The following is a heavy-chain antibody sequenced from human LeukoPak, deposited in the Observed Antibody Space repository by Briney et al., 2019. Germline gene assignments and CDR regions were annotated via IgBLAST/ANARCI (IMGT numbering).Heavy chain of an antibody. CDR3: ARDGSSGSPFDY. CDR2: ISYDGSNK. Sequence: GGSLRLSCAASGFTFSSYAMHWVRQAPGKGLEWVAVISYDGSNKYYADSVKGRFTISRDNSKNTLYLQMNSLRAEDTAVYYCARDGSSGSPFDYWGQGTLVTVSS. V-gene: IGHV3-30*01. CDR1: GFTFSSYA. J-gene: IGHJ4*02. D-gene: IGHD6-6*01.